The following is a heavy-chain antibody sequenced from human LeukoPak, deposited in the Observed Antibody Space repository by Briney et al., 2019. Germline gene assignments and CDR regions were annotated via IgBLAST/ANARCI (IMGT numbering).Heavy chain of an antibody. J-gene: IGHJ3*02. CDR2: TCQGSV. V-gene: IGHV6-1*01. CDR3: ARGQWSTFDI. CDR1: GDSVSSNIVA. Sequence: SQTLSLTCAISGDSVSSNIVAWNWIRQSPSRGLEWLGRTCQGSVFYGMSGKGRITISPDTSRNRLSLHMNFVTPDDTGVYYCARGQWSTFDIWGQGTVVTVSS. D-gene: IGHD2-8*01.